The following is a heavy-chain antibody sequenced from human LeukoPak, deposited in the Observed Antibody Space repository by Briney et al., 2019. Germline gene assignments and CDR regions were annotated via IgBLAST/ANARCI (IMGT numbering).Heavy chain of an antibody. CDR2: MNPNSGNT. Sequence: ASVKVSCKASGYTFTSYDINWVRQATGQGLEWMGWMNPNSGNTGYAQKFQGRVTITRNTSISTAYMELSSLRSEDTAVYYCARVTGSSGADAFDIWGQGTMVTVSS. CDR1: GYTFTSYD. D-gene: IGHD6-19*01. V-gene: IGHV1-8*03. CDR3: ARVTGSSGADAFDI. J-gene: IGHJ3*02.